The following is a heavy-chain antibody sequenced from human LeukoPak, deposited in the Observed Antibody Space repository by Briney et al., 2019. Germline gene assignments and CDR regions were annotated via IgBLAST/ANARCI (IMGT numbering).Heavy chain of an antibody. CDR1: GYTFTGYY. J-gene: IGHJ4*02. V-gene: IGHV1-2*04. Sequence: ASVKVSCKASGYTFTGYYMHWVRQAPGQGLEWMGWINPNSGGTNYAQKFQGWVNMTRDTSISTAYMELRRLRSDDTAVYYCAREDGNSGSLDYWGRGNLVTVSS. D-gene: IGHD1-26*01. CDR2: INPNSGGT. CDR3: AREDGNSGSLDY.